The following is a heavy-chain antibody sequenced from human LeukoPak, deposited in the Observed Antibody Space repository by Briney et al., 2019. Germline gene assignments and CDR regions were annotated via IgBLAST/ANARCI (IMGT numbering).Heavy chain of an antibody. D-gene: IGHD6-13*01. CDR1: GGSISSSNW. V-gene: IGHV4-4*02. CDR3: ARELASAPRAFDY. CDR2: IYHSGST. J-gene: IGHJ4*02. Sequence: PSGTLSLTCAVSGGSISSSNWWRWVRQPPGKGLEWIGEIYHSGSTNYNPSLKSRVTISVDKSKNQFSLKLSSVTAADTAVYYCARELASAPRAFDYWGQGTLVTVSS.